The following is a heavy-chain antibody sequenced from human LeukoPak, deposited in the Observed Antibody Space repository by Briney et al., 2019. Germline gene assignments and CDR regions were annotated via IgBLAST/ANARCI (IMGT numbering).Heavy chain of an antibody. CDR2: ISSSGGST. J-gene: IGHJ6*03. D-gene: IGHD5-18*01. CDR1: GFTFSSYA. CDR3: AKRTAMGVLYMDV. Sequence: GGSLRLSCAASGFTFSSYAMSWVRQAPGKGLEWVSAISSSGGSTYYADSVKGRFTISRDNSKNTLYLQMNSLRAEDTAVYYCAKRTAMGVLYMDVWGKGTTVTVSS. V-gene: IGHV3-23*01.